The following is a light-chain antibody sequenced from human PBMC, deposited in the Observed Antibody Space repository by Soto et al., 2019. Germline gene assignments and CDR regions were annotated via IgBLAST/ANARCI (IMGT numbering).Light chain of an antibody. CDR1: QSVTNSY. CDR3: QQYGSSPWT. CDR2: GAT. V-gene: IGKV3-20*01. J-gene: IGKJ1*01. Sequence: EIVLTQSPGTLSLSPGERATLSCRASQSVTNSYIAWYQQKPGQAPRLLVYGATSRATCIPDRLTGSGSGTEITLTINRLEPEDFAVYSCQQYGSSPWTFGQGTKVEIK.